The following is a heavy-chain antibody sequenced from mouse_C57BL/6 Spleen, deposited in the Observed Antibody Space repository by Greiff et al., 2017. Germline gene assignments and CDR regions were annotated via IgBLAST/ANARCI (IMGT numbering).Heavy chain of an antibody. D-gene: IGHD1-1*01. CDR3: ARAPHYYGSSYHFDY. CDR1: GYSFTGYY. V-gene: IGHV1-31*01. J-gene: IGHJ2*01. CDR2: IYPYNGVS. Sequence: EVKVVESGPELVKPGASVKISCKASGYSFTGYYMHWVKQSHGNILDWIGYIYPYNGVSSYNQKFKGKATLTVDKSSSTAYMELRSLTSEDSAVYYCARAPHYYGSSYHFDYWGQGTTLTVSS.